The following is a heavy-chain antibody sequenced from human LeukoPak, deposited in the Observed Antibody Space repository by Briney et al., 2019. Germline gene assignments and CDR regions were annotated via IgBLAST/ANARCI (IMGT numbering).Heavy chain of an antibody. CDR3: ARPKEYYYDSSGYYNNWFDP. CDR1: GGTFSSYA. J-gene: IGHJ5*02. V-gene: IGHV1-69*13. D-gene: IGHD3-22*01. CDR2: IIPIFCTA. Sequence: SVKVSCKASGGTFSSYAISWVRQAPGQGLEWMGGIIPIFCTANYAQKFQGRVTITADESTSTAYMELSSLRSEDTAVYYCARPKEYYYDSSGYYNNWFDPWGQGTLVTVSS.